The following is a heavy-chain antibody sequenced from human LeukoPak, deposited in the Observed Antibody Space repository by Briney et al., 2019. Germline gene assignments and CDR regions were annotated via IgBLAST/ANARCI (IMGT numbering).Heavy chain of an antibody. J-gene: IGHJ6*02. CDR3: AKDLSLSSWSTLYYSYYGMAV. Sequence: GGSRRLSCGASGFTFNSDVISCGRQARGKGLYWVSSINGNGDSTYYADSVQSRFPISRDNSKKTLYLQMNSLRAEDTAVYYCAKDLSLSSWSTLYYSYYGMAVWGQGITVTVSS. V-gene: IGHV3-23*01. D-gene: IGHD6-13*01. CDR2: INGNGDST. CDR1: GFTFNSDV.